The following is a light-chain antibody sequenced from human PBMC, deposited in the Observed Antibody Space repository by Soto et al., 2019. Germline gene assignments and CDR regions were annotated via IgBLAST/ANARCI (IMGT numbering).Light chain of an antibody. Sequence: DIQMTQSPFTLSASVGDRVTITCLASQSISMSLAWHQQKPGKAPKPLLYKGSSLESGAPSRFSGSGSGTEFTLTISSLEPDDFATYYCQQYRYFPWTFGQGTKVEIK. CDR1: QSISMS. CDR3: QQYRYFPWT. CDR2: KGS. V-gene: IGKV1-5*03. J-gene: IGKJ1*01.